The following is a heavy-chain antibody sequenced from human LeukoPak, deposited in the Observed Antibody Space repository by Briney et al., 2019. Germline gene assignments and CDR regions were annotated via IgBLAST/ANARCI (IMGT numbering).Heavy chain of an antibody. CDR1: GYTLTEYS. Sequence: ASVKVSCNISGYTLTEYSMNWVRQAPGKGLEWMGGFDPEDGEIIYAQKFQGRVTMTEDTSTDTAYMELSSLRSDDTATYYCVTVEREYFDTSGYFNYWGQGTLVTVSA. D-gene: IGHD3-22*01. CDR3: VTVEREYFDTSGYFNY. CDR2: FDPEDGEI. J-gene: IGHJ4*02. V-gene: IGHV1-24*01.